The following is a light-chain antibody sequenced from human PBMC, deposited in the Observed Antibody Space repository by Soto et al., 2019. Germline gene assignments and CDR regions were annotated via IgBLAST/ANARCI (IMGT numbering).Light chain of an antibody. CDR3: QQYGSSPLT. CDR2: GAS. V-gene: IGKV3-20*01. CDR1: QSVSSSY. J-gene: IGKJ4*01. Sequence: EIVLTQSPGTLSLSPGERATLSCRASQSVSSSYLAWYQQKPGQAPRLLIYGASSRATGIPDRFSGSGSGTNFTLNISRLDPDDFAMYYCQQYGSSPLTLGGGTKVEIK.